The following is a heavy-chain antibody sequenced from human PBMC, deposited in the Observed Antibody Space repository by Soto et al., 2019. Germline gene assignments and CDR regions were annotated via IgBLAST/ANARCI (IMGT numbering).Heavy chain of an antibody. CDR3: ARWDCSSTSCYSMTHYYYGMDV. V-gene: IGHV5-10-1*01. CDR2: IDPSDSYT. CDR1: GYSFTSYW. D-gene: IGHD2-2*01. J-gene: IGHJ6*02. Sequence: GESLKISCHGSGYSFTSYWISWVRQMPGKGLEWMGRIDPSDSYTNYSPSFQGHVTISADKSISTAYLQWSSLKASDTAMYYCARWDCSSTSCYSMTHYYYGMDVWGQGTTVTVSS.